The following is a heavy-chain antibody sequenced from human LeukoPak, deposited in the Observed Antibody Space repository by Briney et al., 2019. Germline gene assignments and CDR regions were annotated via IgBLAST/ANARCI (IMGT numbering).Heavy chain of an antibody. V-gene: IGHV4-39*01. J-gene: IGHJ4*02. CDR1: GGSISSYY. CDR2: IYYSGST. Sequence: PSETLSLTCTVSGGSISSYYWGWIRQPPGKGLEWIGSIYYSGSTYYNPSLKSRVTISVDTSKNQFSLKLSSVTAADTAVYYCARLGAATGGIDYWGQGTLVTVSS. D-gene: IGHD1-26*01. CDR3: ARLGAATGGIDY.